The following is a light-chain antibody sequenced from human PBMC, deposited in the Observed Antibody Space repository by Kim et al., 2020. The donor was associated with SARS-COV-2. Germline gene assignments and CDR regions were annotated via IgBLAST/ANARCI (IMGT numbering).Light chain of an antibody. CDR1: KLGDRY. Sequence: SYELTQPPSVSVSPGQTATITCSGDKLGDRYVCWYRQKPGQSPVLVIYEDNKRPSGIPARFSGSNSGNTATLTISGTQAMDEADYYCQVWDSNTEIFGTGTKVTVL. V-gene: IGLV3-1*01. J-gene: IGLJ1*01. CDR3: QVWDSNTEI. CDR2: EDN.